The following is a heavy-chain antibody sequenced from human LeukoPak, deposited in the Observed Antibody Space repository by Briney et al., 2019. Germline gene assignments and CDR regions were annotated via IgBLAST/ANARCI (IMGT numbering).Heavy chain of an antibody. Sequence: TGGSLRLSCAASGFTFSSYSMNWVRQAPGKGLEWVSSISSSSSYIYYADSVKGRFTIPRDNAKNSLYLQMNSLRAEDTAVYYCARERGYSYGHFFDYWGQGTLVTVSS. CDR1: GFTFSSYS. CDR2: ISSSSSYI. CDR3: ARERGYSYGHFFDY. D-gene: IGHD5-18*01. J-gene: IGHJ4*02. V-gene: IGHV3-21*01.